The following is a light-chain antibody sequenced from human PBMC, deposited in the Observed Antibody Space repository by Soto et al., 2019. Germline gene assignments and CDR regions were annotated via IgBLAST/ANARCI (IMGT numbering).Light chain of an antibody. CDR3: QQYNTRPPL. Sequence: EIVMTQAPATLSGSGGEIASLSFRASQSVSSNLAWYQQKPGQAPRLLIHGASTRATGIPARFSGSGSGTEFTLTIRSLQSEDFAVYYCQQYNTRPPLFGQGTKVDI. CDR1: QSVSSN. J-gene: IGKJ1*01. V-gene: IGKV3-15*01. CDR2: GAS.